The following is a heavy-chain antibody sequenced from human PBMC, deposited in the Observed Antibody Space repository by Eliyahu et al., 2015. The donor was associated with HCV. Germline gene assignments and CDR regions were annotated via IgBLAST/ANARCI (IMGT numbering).Heavy chain of an antibody. CDR2: INHSGST. CDR3: ARGRPHILVVAASGAFDI. V-gene: IGHV4-34*01. J-gene: IGHJ3*02. Sequence: QVQLQQWGAGLLKPSETLSLTCAVYGGSFSGXYWXWIRQPPGKGLEWIGEINHSGSTNYNPSLKSRVTISVDTSKNQFSLKLSSVTAADTAVYYCARGRPHILVVAASGAFDIWGQGTMVTVSS. CDR1: GGSFSGXY. D-gene: IGHD2-15*01.